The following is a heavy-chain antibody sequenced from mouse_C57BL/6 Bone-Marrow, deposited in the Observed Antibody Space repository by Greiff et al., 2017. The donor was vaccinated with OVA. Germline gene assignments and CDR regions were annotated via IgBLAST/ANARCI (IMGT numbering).Heavy chain of an antibody. V-gene: IGHV14-4*01. J-gene: IGHJ2*01. D-gene: IGHD1-1*01. CDR2: IDPENGDT. Sequence: VQLKESGAELVRPGASVKLSCTASGFNIKDDYMHWVKQRPEQGLEWIGWIDPENGDTEYASKLQGKATITADTSSNTAYLQLSSLTSEDTAVYYCTLYGSLDYWGHGTTLTVSS. CDR3: TLYGSLDY. CDR1: GFNIKDDY.